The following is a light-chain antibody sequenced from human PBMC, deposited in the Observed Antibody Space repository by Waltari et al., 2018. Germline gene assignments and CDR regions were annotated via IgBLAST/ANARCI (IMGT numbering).Light chain of an antibody. J-gene: IGKJ4*01. CDR3: QQRSGWPPT. CDR1: QSMDNF. CDR2: DSS. Sequence: EIVLTQSPATLSLSPGERATLYCRASQSMDNFLAWYQQKPGQAPRLLIYDSSNRATDIPARFSGSGSGTDFTLTISSLEPEDFAVYYCQQRSGWPPTFGGGTKVDI. V-gene: IGKV3-11*01.